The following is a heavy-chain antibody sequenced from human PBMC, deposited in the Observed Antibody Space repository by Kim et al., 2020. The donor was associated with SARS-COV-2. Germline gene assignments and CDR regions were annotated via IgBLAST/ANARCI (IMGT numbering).Heavy chain of an antibody. CDR1: GGSISSSSYY. CDR2: IYYSGST. D-gene: IGHD3-9*01. J-gene: IGHJ4*02. CDR3: ARISRGNYDILTGHRIDY. Sequence: SETLSLTCTVSGGSISSSSYYWGWIRQPPGKGLEWIGSIYYSGSTYYNPSLKSRVTISVDTSKNQFSLKLSSVTAAATAVYYCARISRGNYDILTGHRIDYWGQGTLVTVSS. V-gene: IGHV4-39*01.